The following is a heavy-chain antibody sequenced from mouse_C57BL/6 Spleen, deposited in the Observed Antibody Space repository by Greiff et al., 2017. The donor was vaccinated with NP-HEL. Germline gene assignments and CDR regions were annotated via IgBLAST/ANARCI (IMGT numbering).Heavy chain of an antibody. CDR2: IYPYNGVS. CDR1: GYSFTGYY. Sequence: EVKLVESGPELVKPGASVKISCKASGYSFTGYYMHWVKQSHGNILDWIGYIYPYNGVSSYNQKFKGKATLTVDKSSSTAYMELRSLTSEDSAVYYCARPEDSSGYGFAYWGQGTLVTVSA. CDR3: ARPEDSSGYGFAY. V-gene: IGHV1-31*01. D-gene: IGHD3-2*02. J-gene: IGHJ3*01.